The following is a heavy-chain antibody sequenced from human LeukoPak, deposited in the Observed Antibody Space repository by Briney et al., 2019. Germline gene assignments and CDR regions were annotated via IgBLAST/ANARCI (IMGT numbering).Heavy chain of an antibody. D-gene: IGHD3-9*01. V-gene: IGHV3-21*01. CDR3: ARGHYDVLAASYKWTPDY. Sequence: GGSLRLSCAASGFTFNTFNMNWVRQAPGKGLEWVSSITSGGDYIYYADSVKGRFTTSRDNAKNSLSLQLTNPRVEDTAVYYCARGHYDVLAASYKWTPDYWGQGTLVTVSS. CDR2: ITSGGDYI. CDR1: GFTFNTFN. J-gene: IGHJ4*02.